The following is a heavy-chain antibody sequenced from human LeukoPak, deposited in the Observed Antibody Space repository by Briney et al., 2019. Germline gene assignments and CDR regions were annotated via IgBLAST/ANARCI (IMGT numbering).Heavy chain of an antibody. J-gene: IGHJ5*02. CDR1: GFSFSTYS. D-gene: IGHD2-8*01. CDR2: ISASGGDT. V-gene: IGHV3-23*01. Sequence: GGSLGLSCAASGFSFSTYSFCWVRQAPGKGLEWASGISASGGDTFYADSVKGRFAISRDNSKNTLSLQMNSLRVEDTAIYYCAKDVRRCNGGCTWGQGTLVTVSS. CDR3: AKDVRRCNGGCT.